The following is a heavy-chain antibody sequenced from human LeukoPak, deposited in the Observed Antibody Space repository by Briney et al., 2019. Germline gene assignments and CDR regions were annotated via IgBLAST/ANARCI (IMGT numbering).Heavy chain of an antibody. Sequence: GGPLRLSCGASGFSFSSYAMHWGRMARGRGQGWMAAISYDGSTKYYPASVKGQFTISRDNSKNTLYLQMNSLRADDTAVYYCAKKLYYDGDYWGQGTLVTVSS. J-gene: IGHJ4*02. V-gene: IGHV3-30*04. CDR1: GFSFSSYA. D-gene: IGHD3-22*01. CDR2: ISYDGSTK. CDR3: AKKLYYDGDY.